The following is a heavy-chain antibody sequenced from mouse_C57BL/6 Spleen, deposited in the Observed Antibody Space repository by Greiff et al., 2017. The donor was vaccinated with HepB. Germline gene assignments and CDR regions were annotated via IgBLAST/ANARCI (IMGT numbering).Heavy chain of an antibody. V-gene: IGHV1-69*01. CDR1: GYTFTSYW. CDR2: IDPSDNYT. Sequence: QVQLQQPGAELVMPGASVKLSCKASGYTFTSYWMHWVKQRPGQGLEWMGEIDPSDNYTNYNQKFKGKSTLTVDKSSSTAYMQLSSLTSEDSAVYYCATRGVTGSFDYWGQGTTLTVSS. CDR3: ATRGVTGSFDY. D-gene: IGHD2-2*01. J-gene: IGHJ2*01.